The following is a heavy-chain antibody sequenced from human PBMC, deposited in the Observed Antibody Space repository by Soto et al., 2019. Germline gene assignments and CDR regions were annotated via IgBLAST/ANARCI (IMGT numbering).Heavy chain of an antibody. CDR2: IDPSDSYT. CDR3: ARRPLYIGNYYYGMDV. D-gene: IGHD2-2*02. CDR1: GYSFTSYW. J-gene: IGHJ6*02. V-gene: IGHV5-10-1*01. Sequence: GESLKISCKGSGYSFTSYWISWVRQMPGKGLEWMGRIDPSDSYTNYSPSFQGHVTISADKFISTAYLQWSSLKAADTAMYYCARRPLYIGNYYYGMDVWVQGTTVTVSS.